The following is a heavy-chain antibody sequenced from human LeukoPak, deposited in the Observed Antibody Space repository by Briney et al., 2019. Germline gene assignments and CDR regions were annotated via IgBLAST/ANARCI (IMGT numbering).Heavy chain of an antibody. CDR3: ARDSGYDYFDY. D-gene: IGHD5-12*01. J-gene: IGHJ4*02. CDR1: GLTVSSNY. V-gene: IGHV3-66*01. CDR2: IYSGGST. Sequence: GGSLRLSCAASGLTVSSNYMSWVRQAPGKGLEWVSVIYSGGSTYYADSVKGRFTISRDNSKNTLYLQMNSLRAEDTAVYYCARDSGYDYFDYWGQGTLVTVS.